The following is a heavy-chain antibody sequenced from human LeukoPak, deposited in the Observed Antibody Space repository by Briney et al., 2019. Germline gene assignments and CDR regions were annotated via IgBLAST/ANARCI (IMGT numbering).Heavy chain of an antibody. CDR3: ASPGIVAAGTDRGFDY. Sequence: SETLSLTCTVSGXSISSYYWSWIRQPPGKGLEWIGFIYYSGSTNYNPSLKSRVTISVDTSKNQFSLKLSSVTAADTAVYHCASPGIVAAGTDRGFDYWGQGTLVTVSS. CDR1: GXSISSYY. J-gene: IGHJ4*02. CDR2: IYYSGST. V-gene: IGHV4-59*01. D-gene: IGHD6-13*01.